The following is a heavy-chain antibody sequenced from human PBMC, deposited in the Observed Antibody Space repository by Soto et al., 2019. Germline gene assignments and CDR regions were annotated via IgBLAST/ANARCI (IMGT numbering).Heavy chain of an antibody. V-gene: IGHV3-33*01. D-gene: IGHD3-3*01. Sequence: QVQVVESGGGVVQPGRSLRLSCAASGFTFSSFGMHWVRQAPGKGLEWVSLIWYDGSKKSYGDSVKGRFTISRDNSRNTVYLQMNSLRADATAVYYCARDASYYSLWSGYYPSRNGMDVWGQGIEVTGSS. CDR3: ARDASYYSLWSGYYPSRNGMDV. CDR2: IWYDGSKK. CDR1: GFTFSSFG. J-gene: IGHJ6*02.